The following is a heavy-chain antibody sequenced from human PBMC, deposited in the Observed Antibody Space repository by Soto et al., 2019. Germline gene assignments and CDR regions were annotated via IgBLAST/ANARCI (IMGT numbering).Heavy chain of an antibody. CDR1: QFTFGGLG. D-gene: IGHD2-2*03. V-gene: IGHV3-23*01. J-gene: IGHJ4*02. CDR2: ISRDEDNT. CDR3: VSWMSAHFDS. Sequence: VLLLESGGGFVQPGGSVRLSCAAPQFTFGGLGLSWVRQSPGRGLEWGATISRDEDNTHYACPVNGRFTIPKARSTNTLHIHMASLRAEDTAMYYCVSWMSAHFDSWGRGTLVTVSS.